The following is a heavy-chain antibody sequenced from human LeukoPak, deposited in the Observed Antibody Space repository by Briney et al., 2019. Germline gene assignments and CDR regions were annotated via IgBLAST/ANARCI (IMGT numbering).Heavy chain of an antibody. D-gene: IGHD5-24*01. CDR2: ISYSGNT. J-gene: IGHJ4*02. CDR3: ASGHQRDGYTSFDY. CDR1: GASISSHY. Sequence: PSETLSLTCTVSGASISSHYWSWIRQPPGKGLEWIGYISYSGNTNYNPSLKSRVTISVDTSKTQFSLKLGSVTAADTAVYYCASGHQRDGYTSFDYWGQGTLVSVSS. V-gene: IGHV4-59*11.